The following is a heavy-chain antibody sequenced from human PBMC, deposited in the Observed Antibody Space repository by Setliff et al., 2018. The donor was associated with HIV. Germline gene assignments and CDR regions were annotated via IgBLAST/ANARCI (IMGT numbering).Heavy chain of an antibody. CDR3: AKEGQIFGVVHGYMDV. V-gene: IGHV1-2*02. CDR1: GYTFTSYD. D-gene: IGHD3-3*01. Sequence: ASVKVSCKASGYTFTSYDINWVRQATGQGLEWMGWMNPNSGGTNYAQKSQGRVTMTRDTSISTAYMELSRLRSDDTAVYYCAKEGQIFGVVHGYMDVWGKGTTVTVSS. CDR2: MNPNSGGT. J-gene: IGHJ6*03.